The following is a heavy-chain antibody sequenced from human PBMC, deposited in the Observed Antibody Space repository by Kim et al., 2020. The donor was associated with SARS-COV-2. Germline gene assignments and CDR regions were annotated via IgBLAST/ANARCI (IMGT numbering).Heavy chain of an antibody. V-gene: IGHV4-34*01. Sequence: GSLSLTCAVYGGSFSGYYWSWIRQPPGKGLEWIGEINHSGSTNYNPSLKNRVTISVDTSKNQFSLKLSSVTAADTAVYYCARGVVRGITMVRGAARAFDIWGQGTMVTVSS. D-gene: IGHD3-10*01. CDR3: ARGVVRGITMVRGAARAFDI. J-gene: IGHJ3*02. CDR1: GGSFSGYY. CDR2: INHSGST.